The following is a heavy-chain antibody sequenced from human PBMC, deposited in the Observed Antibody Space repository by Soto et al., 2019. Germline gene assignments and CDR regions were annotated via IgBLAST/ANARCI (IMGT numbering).Heavy chain of an antibody. CDR1: GYSFTSYY. CDR2: INPSGGDT. D-gene: IGHD3-22*01. CDR3: ARDLIYYDSSGTNWFDP. Sequence: ASVKVSCKASGYSFTSYYMHWVRQAPGQGLEWMGGINPSGGDTNYAQKFQGRVTMTRDTSTSTVYMELRSLRSEDTAMYYCARDLIYYDSSGTNWFDPWGQGTLVTVSS. J-gene: IGHJ5*02. V-gene: IGHV1-46*01.